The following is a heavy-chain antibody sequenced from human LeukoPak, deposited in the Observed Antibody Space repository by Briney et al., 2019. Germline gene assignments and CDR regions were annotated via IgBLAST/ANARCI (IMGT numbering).Heavy chain of an antibody. D-gene: IGHD4-17*01. J-gene: IGHJ4*02. V-gene: IGHV1-69*01. CDR3: ARGNTVLGYFDY. CDR2: IIPIFVTA. CDR1: GGTSSSYA. Sequence: GASVKVSCKASGGTSSSYAFSWGRQAPGQGLGWVGGIIPIFVTANYAQKFQGRVKITADESTSTAYMELSSLRSEDTAVYYCARGNTVLGYFDYWGQGTLVTVSS.